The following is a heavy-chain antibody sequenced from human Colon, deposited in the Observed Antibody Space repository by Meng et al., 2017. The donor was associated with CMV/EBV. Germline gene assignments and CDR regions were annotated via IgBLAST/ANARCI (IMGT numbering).Heavy chain of an antibody. V-gene: IGHV1-18*04. J-gene: IGHJ6*02. Sequence: ASVKVSCKASGDTPPGYTMYWVRQAPGQGLEWMGWVSAYNGNKKYVQNLLGRVTMTTDTSTTTAYMELRSLRFDDTAVYYCAKVRSGTYLGRYYGMDVWGQGTTVTVSS. CDR1: GDTPPGYT. CDR3: AKVRSGTYLGRYYGMDV. D-gene: IGHD1-26*01. CDR2: VSAYNGNK.